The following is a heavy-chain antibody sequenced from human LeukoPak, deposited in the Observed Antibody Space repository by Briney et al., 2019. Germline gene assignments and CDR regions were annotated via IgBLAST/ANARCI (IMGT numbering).Heavy chain of an antibody. V-gene: IGHV7-4-1*02. Sequence: ASVKVSCKASGYPFSTYTLNWVRQAPGQGLEWMGWIDTNTGNPTYAQAFTGRIVFSLDTSVSAAFLQINSLKAEDTAVYYCARGIGAFDIWGQGTMVTVSS. CDR2: IDTNTGNP. D-gene: IGHD3-3*01. J-gene: IGHJ3*02. CDR1: GYPFSTYT. CDR3: ARGIGAFDI.